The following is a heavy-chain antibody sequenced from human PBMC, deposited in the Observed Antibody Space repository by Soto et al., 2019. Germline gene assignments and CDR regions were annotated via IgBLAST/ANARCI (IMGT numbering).Heavy chain of an antibody. V-gene: IGHV3-23*01. Sequence: GGSLRLSCAASGFTFSRYAMSWVRQAPGKGLEWVSAISGSGDSPYYADSVKGRFTVSRDNSKNTLYLQMNSLRVEDTAVYYCASTQLWSYYYYYMDVWGTGTTVTVSS. D-gene: IGHD5-18*01. J-gene: IGHJ6*03. CDR3: ASTQLWSYYYYYMDV. CDR2: ISGSGDSP. CDR1: GFTFSRYA.